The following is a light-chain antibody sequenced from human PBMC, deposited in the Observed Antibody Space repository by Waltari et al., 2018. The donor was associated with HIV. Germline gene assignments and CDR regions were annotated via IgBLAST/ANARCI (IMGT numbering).Light chain of an antibody. Sequence: QSALIQTASVSVSPGQSITLFCTGTNSDVLIHESNYVSWYQRHPGKVPKLMIYDVMKRRSGVSIRFSVSKSGSTASLAISGFQVEDEADYFCTSYTSTPIASGVVFGGGTTVTV. CDR3: TSYTSTPIASGVV. J-gene: IGLJ2*01. CDR1: NSDVLIHESNY. V-gene: IGLV2-14*03. CDR2: DVM.